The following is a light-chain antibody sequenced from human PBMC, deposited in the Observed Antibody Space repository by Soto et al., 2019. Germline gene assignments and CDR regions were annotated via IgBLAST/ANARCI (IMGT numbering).Light chain of an antibody. V-gene: IGKV1-5*03. J-gene: IGKJ1*01. CDR1: QSISTW. CDR2: KAS. CDR3: QHYNSYSEA. Sequence: IQMTQSPSTLSASVGDRVTITCRASQSISTWLAWYQQKPGKAPKLLIYKASTLKSGVPSRFSGSGSGTEFPLTISSLQHDDFATYYCQHYNSYSEAFGQGTKV.